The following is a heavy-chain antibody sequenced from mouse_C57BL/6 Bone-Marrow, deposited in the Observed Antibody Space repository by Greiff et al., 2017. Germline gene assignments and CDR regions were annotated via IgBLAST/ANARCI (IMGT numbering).Heavy chain of an antibody. J-gene: IGHJ2*01. CDR2: IDPENGDT. CDR1: GFNIKDDY. Sequence: DVQLQESGAELVRPGASVKLSCTASGFNIKDDYMHWVKQRPEQGLEWIGWIDPENGDTEYASKFQGKATITADTSSNTAYLQLSSLTSEDTAVYYCTTGAYSGYWGQGTTLTVSS. CDR3: TTGAYSGY. V-gene: IGHV14-4*01. D-gene: IGHD6-5*01.